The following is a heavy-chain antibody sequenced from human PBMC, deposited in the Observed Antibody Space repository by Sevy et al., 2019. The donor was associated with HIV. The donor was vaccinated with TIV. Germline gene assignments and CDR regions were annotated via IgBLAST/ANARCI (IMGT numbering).Heavy chain of an antibody. V-gene: IGHV1-69*13. CDR2: IIPMFGAS. CDR1: GHTFSNYA. Sequence: ASVKVSCKPSGHTFSNYAISWVRQAPGQGLEWMGGIIPMFGASDYAQKFQGRVTITADESTSTVYIQLSSLRSDDTAIYYCARDSVYATNWAFDYWGQGTLVTVSS. D-gene: IGHD2-8*01. J-gene: IGHJ4*02. CDR3: ARDSVYATNWAFDY.